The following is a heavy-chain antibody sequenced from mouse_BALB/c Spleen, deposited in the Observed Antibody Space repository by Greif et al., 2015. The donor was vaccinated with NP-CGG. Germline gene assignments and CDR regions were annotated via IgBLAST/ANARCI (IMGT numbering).Heavy chain of an antibody. CDR2: IYYSGTI. V-gene: IGHV3-5*02. CDR1: GISITTGNYR. D-gene: IGHD2-2*01. Sequence: EVKVEESGPGLVKPSQTVSLTCTVTGISITTGNYRWSWIRQFPGNKLEWIGYIYYSGTITYNPSLTSRTTITRDTSXNQFFLEMNSLTAEDTATYYCARYGYDYFDYWGQGTTLTVSS. CDR3: ARYGYDYFDY. J-gene: IGHJ2*01.